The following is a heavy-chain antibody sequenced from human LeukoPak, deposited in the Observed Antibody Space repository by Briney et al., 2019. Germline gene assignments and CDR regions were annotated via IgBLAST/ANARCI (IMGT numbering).Heavy chain of an antibody. CDR2: INSDGSST. V-gene: IGHV3-74*01. Sequence: PGGSLRLSCAASGFTFSSYWMHWVRQAPGKGLVWVSRINSDGSSTSYADSVKGRFTISRDNAKNTLYLQMNSLRAEDTAVYYCARPGIAVAGTILAFDIWGQGTMVTVSS. CDR1: GFTFSSYW. D-gene: IGHD6-19*01. J-gene: IGHJ3*02. CDR3: ARPGIAVAGTILAFDI.